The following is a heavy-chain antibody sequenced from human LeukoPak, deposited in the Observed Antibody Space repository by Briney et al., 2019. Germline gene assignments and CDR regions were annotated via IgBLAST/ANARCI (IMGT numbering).Heavy chain of an antibody. CDR3: ARIERSSYSLGFDY. Sequence: PSQTLSLTCTVSGGSISSGDYYWTWIRQHPGKGLEWIGHIHYSGTTYYNPSLQSRVTISPDTSKNQFSLKLTSVNDADTAVYYCARIERSSYSLGFDYWGQGTLVTVSS. J-gene: IGHJ4*02. D-gene: IGHD6-6*01. CDR1: GGSISSGDYY. V-gene: IGHV4-31*03. CDR2: IHYSGTT.